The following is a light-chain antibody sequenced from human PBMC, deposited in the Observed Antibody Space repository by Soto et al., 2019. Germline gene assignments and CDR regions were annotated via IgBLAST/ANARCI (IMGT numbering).Light chain of an antibody. CDR1: QGISSY. Sequence: IQLTQSPSSLSASVGDRVTVTCRASQGISSYLAWYQQQPGKAPKLLIYAASTLQRGVSSRFSGSGSGTDFTLTISRLQPEDFPTYYCQQLNSYPPTFGQGTKLEIK. V-gene: IGKV1-9*01. CDR2: AAS. CDR3: QQLNSYPPT. J-gene: IGKJ2*01.